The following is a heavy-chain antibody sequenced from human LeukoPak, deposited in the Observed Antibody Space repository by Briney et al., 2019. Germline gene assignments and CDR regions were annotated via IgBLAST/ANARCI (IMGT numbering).Heavy chain of an antibody. V-gene: IGHV4-39*01. CDR2: IYYTGST. Sequence: PSETLSLTCSVSGGSISSSSYYWGWIRQPPGKGLEWIGSIYYTGSTYYNPSLKSRVTISVDTSKNQFSLKLSSVTAADTAVYYCASSYYYDSKEALDIWGQGTMVTVSS. D-gene: IGHD3-22*01. J-gene: IGHJ3*02. CDR1: GGSISSSSYY. CDR3: ASSYYYDSKEALDI.